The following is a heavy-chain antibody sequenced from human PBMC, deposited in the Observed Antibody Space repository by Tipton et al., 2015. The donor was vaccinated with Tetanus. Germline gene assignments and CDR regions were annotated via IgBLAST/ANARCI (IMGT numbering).Heavy chain of an antibody. D-gene: IGHD3-10*01. V-gene: IGHV4-59*01. CDR2: IYHSESA. Sequence: TLSLTCTVSGGSLSGYHWNWIRQSPGKGLEWIGNIYHSESANYNPSLKSRVNISVDTSKNQITLTLKSVTAADTALYYCAGDGEKIMTSDRRQRRATNYYYHYGLDVWGQGTTVTVSS. J-gene: IGHJ6*02. CDR1: GGSLSGYH. CDR3: AGDGEKIMTSDRRQRRATNYYYHYGLDV.